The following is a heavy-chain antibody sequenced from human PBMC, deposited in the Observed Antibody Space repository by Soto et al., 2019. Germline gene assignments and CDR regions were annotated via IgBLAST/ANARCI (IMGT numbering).Heavy chain of an antibody. V-gene: IGHV1-69*01. CDR2: IIPFFVTA. D-gene: IGHD3-16*01. Sequence: QVQLVQSGAEVKKTGSSVKVSCKTSGGTLSTFGISWVRQAPGQGLEWMGGIIPFFVTAEYSQKFEDRITITADESTNTVYMDLRSLTSEDTAIYYCARTAPMDAGDKYYYDFWGQGALVTVSS. CDR1: GGTLSTFG. CDR3: ARTAPMDAGDKYYYDF. J-gene: IGHJ4*02.